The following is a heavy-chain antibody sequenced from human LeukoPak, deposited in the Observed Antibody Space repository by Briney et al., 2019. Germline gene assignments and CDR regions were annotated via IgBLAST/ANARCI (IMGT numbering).Heavy chain of an antibody. J-gene: IGHJ4*02. CDR2: IYYTGNT. V-gene: IGHV4-59*01. Sequence: PSETLSLTCTVAGAHIRSYYWGWIRQPPGKGLEWIEYIYYTGNTDYNPSLQSRVSISVDASKNQFSLKLSSVTAGDTAVYYCARPPGIAAAGTHFDFWGQGTLVTVSS. D-gene: IGHD6-13*01. CDR3: ARPPGIAAAGTHFDF. CDR1: GAHIRSYY.